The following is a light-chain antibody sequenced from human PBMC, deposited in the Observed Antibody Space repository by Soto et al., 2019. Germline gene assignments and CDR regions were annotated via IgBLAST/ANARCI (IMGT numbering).Light chain of an antibody. Sequence: VVMPQYTATLSVSPGERATLSCRASQSVSSDLAWYHQKPGQAPRLLIYGASTRATGIPARFSGSGSGTEFTLTINSLQSEDFAVYYCQQYNNWPRTFGQGTKVDIK. CDR3: QQYNNWPRT. V-gene: IGKV3-15*01. CDR1: QSVSSD. CDR2: GAS. J-gene: IGKJ1*01.